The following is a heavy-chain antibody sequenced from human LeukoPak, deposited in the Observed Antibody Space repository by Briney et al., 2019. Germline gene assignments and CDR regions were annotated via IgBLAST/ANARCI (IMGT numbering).Heavy chain of an antibody. D-gene: IGHD2-15*01. CDR3: AKSGTNYCSGGSCYSGHNWFDP. CDR1: GFTFSSYA. V-gene: IGHV3-23*01. CDR2: ISGSGGST. J-gene: IGHJ5*02. Sequence: GGSLRLSCAASGFTFSSYAMSWVRQAPGKGLEWVSAISGSGGSTYYADSVEGRFTISRDNSKNTLYLQMNSLRAEDTAVYYCAKSGTNYCSGGSCYSGHNWFDPWGQGTLVTVSS.